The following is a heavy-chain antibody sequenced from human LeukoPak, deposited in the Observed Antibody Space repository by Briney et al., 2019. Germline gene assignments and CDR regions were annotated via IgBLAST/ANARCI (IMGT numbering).Heavy chain of an antibody. CDR2: ISHRVSDV. CDR3: AKDQSPYSGYAV. Sequence: GGSLRLSCAASGFTFSDYYMSWIRQAPGKGLEWVSYISHRVSDVQYADSVKGRFTISRDNSKNTLYLQMNSLRAEDTAVYYCAKDQSPYSGYAVWGQGTLVTVSS. J-gene: IGHJ4*02. V-gene: IGHV3-11*04. D-gene: IGHD5-12*01. CDR1: GFTFSDYY.